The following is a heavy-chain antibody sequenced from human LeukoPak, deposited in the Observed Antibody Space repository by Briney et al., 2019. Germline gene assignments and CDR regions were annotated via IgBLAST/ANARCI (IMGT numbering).Heavy chain of an antibody. D-gene: IGHD6-19*01. CDR2: IIPIFGTA. CDR3: ARGSIAMGPVPHYFDY. CDR1: GGTFSSYA. J-gene: IGHJ4*02. V-gene: IGHV1-69*05. Sequence: SVKVSCKASGGTFSSYAISWVRQAPGQGLEWMGRIIPIFGTANYAQKFQGRVTITTDESTSTAYMELSSLRSEDTAVYYCARGSIAMGPVPHYFDYWGQGTLVTVSS.